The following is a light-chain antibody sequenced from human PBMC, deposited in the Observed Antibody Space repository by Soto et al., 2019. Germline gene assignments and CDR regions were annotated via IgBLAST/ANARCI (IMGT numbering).Light chain of an antibody. V-gene: IGKV3-15*01. CDR3: QQYDNWPST. CDR2: GAS. CDR1: QIVSSN. J-gene: IGKJ1*01. Sequence: EIVMTQSPATLSVSPGERATLSCRASQIVSSNFAWYQQKPGQAPRLLIYGASTRATGIPARFSGSGSGTEFTLSISSLQSEDFAVYSCQQYDNWPSTFGQGTKVEFK.